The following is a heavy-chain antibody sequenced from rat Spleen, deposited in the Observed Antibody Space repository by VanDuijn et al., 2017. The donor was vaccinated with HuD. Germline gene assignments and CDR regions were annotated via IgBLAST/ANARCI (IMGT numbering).Heavy chain of an antibody. D-gene: IGHD1-2*01. CDR2: ITNTGGST. V-gene: IGHV5-31*01. CDR3: TTGITLV. J-gene: IGHJ2*01. Sequence: EVQLVESGGGLVQPGRSLKLSCVASGFTFNHYWMTWIRQAPGKGLEWVASITNTGGSTYYPDSVKGRFTISRDNAKSSLYLQMDSLGSGETATYYCTTGITLVWGRGVMVTVSS. CDR1: GFTFNHYW.